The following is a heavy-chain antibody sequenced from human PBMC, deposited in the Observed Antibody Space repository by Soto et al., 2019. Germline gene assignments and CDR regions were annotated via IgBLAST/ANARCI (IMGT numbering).Heavy chain of an antibody. CDR2: ISINESPK. Sequence: PGGSLRLSCAASGFTFSTYSMNWVRQAPGKGLEWVSFISINESPKYYADSVKGRFTISRDNAKNTLYLQMNSLRAEDTAVYYCARPPEGAGTPNWFDPWGQGTLVTVSS. V-gene: IGHV3-48*04. D-gene: IGHD1-7*01. CDR3: ARPPEGAGTPNWFDP. J-gene: IGHJ5*02. CDR1: GFTFSTYS.